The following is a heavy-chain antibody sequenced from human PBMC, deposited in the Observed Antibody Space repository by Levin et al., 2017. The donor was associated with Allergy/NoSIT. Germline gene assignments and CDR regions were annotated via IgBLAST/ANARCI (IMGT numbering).Heavy chain of an antibody. CDR3: AKGYSSGWDNWFDP. J-gene: IGHJ5*02. D-gene: IGHD6-19*01. Sequence: PGGSLRLSCAASGFTFSDYYMSWIRQAPGKGLEWVSYISSSGSTIYYADSVKGRFTISRDNAKNSLYLQMNSLRAEDTAVYYCAKGYSSGWDNWFDPWGQGTLVTVSS. CDR1: GFTFSDYY. CDR2: ISSSGSTI. V-gene: IGHV3-11*01.